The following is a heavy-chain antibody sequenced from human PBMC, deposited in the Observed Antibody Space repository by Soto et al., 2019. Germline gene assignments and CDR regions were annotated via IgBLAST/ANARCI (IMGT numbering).Heavy chain of an antibody. V-gene: IGHV4-30-4*01. CDR1: GDSISSADYY. J-gene: IGHJ6*02. CDR2: IFYSGTA. Sequence: SETLSLTCTVSGDSISSADYYWSWIRQTPGKGLEWIGHIFYSGTAYYNPSLKSRLTISVDTSKNHFSLRLTSVTAADTAVYYCARDLWVEPELYYYGMDVWGQGTTVTVSS. D-gene: IGHD1-1*01. CDR3: ARDLWVEPELYYYGMDV.